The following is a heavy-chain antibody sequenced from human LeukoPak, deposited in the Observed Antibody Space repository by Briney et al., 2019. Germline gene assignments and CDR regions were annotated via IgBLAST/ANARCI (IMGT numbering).Heavy chain of an antibody. CDR3: ARVGTGFAFDI. CDR1: GFTVSSNY. D-gene: IGHD7-27*01. V-gene: IGHV3-66*01. Sequence: GGSLRLSCAASGFTVSSNYMSWVRQAPGKGLEWVSVIYSGGSTYYADSVKGRFTISRDNSKNTLYLQMNSLRAEDTALYYCARVGTGFAFDIWGQGTMVTVSS. CDR2: IYSGGST. J-gene: IGHJ3*02.